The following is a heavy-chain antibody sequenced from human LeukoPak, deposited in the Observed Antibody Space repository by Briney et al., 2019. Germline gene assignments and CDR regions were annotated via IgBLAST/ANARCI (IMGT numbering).Heavy chain of an antibody. Sequence: SQTLSLTCTVSGDSISSYYCSWIRQSPGKGLEWIGYMHYSGSSDYNPSLRSRVTISVDTSENQFSLNLRSVTAADTAVYYCARRRGSGTQLWKYDAFDIWGQGTLVTVSS. J-gene: IGHJ3*02. CDR3: ARRRGSGTQLWKYDAFDI. CDR2: MHYSGSS. V-gene: IGHV4-59*01. CDR1: GDSISSYY. D-gene: IGHD5-18*01.